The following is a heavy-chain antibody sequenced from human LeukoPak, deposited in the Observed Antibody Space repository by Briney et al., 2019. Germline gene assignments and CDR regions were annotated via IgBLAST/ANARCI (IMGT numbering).Heavy chain of an antibody. CDR3: SRAQSRGDYFDY. Sequence: GGSLRLSCAASGFTFSDHYMDWVRQAPGKGLEWVARIRNKVTSYSTTYAASVEGRFTISRDDSKNSLYPQMISLTPEDTALYYCSRAQSRGDYFDYWGQGALVTVSS. V-gene: IGHV3-72*01. CDR2: IRNKVTSYST. D-gene: IGHD2-15*01. CDR1: GFTFSDHY. J-gene: IGHJ4*02.